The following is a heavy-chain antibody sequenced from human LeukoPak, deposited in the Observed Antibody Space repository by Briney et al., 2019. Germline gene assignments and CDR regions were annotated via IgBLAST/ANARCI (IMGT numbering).Heavy chain of an antibody. J-gene: IGHJ3*02. CDR3: ATGHYYDSSGHYPLPDAFDI. CDR1: GFSFSRYW. V-gene: IGHV3-74*01. D-gene: IGHD3-22*01. CDR2: MNSDGGST. Sequence: GGSLRLSCAASGFSFSRYWMHWVRQAPGKGLVWVSRMNSDGGSTNYADSVKGRFTISRDNAKNILYLQMNSLRAEDTAVYHCATGHYYDSSGHYPLPDAFDIWGQGTMVTVSS.